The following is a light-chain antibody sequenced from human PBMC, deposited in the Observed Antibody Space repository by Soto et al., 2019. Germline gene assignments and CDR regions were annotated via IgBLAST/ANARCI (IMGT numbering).Light chain of an antibody. V-gene: IGKV1-5*03. Sequence: DIQLTQSPSTLSASVGDRVTITCRANQSISSWLAWYQQKPGAAHKLLIYGASTLESGVPSRFSGSRSGTEFSLSVISLQHDDFASYDCHQYNDSFPDTFGQGTKLEIK. CDR3: HQYNDSFPDT. CDR2: GAS. CDR1: QSISSW. J-gene: IGKJ2*01.